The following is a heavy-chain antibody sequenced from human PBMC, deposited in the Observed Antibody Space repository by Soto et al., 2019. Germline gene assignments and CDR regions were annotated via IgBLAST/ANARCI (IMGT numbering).Heavy chain of an antibody. CDR3: ARDREHYYGSVPYGMDV. CDR2: IIPIFGTA. CDR1: GGTFSSYA. J-gene: IGHJ6*02. Sequence: GASVKVSCKASGGTFSSYAISWVRQAPGQGLEWMGGIIPIFGTANYAQKFQGRVTITADESTSTAYMELSSLRSEDTAVYYCARDREHYYGSVPYGMDVWGQGTTVTVSS. V-gene: IGHV1-69*13. D-gene: IGHD3-10*01.